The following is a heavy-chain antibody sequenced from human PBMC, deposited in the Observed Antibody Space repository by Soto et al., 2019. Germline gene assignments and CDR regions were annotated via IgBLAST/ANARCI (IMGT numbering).Heavy chain of an antibody. J-gene: IGHJ6*03. CDR1: GFTFSSYS. D-gene: IGHD6-13*01. CDR2: ISSSSSYI. Sequence: GGSLRLSCAASGFTFSSYSMNWVRQAPGKGLEWVSSISSSSSYIYYADSVKGRFTISRDNAKNSLYLQMNSLRAEDTAVYYCAKIAAADYYYMGVWGKGTTVTVSS. V-gene: IGHV3-21*01. CDR3: AKIAAADYYYMGV.